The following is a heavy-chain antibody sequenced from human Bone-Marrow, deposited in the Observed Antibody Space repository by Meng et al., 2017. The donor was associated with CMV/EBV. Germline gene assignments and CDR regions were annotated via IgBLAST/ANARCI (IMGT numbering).Heavy chain of an antibody. J-gene: IGHJ5*02. CDR2: INPSGGST. CDR3: ARGGITHNWFDP. D-gene: IGHD1-20*01. Sequence: ASVKVSCKASGYTFMGYGMSWVRLAPGQGLEWMGIINPSGGSTSYAQKFQGRVTMTRDTSTSTVYMELSSLRSEDTAVYYCARGGITHNWFDPWGQGTLVTVSS. V-gene: IGHV1-46*01. CDR1: GYTFMGYG.